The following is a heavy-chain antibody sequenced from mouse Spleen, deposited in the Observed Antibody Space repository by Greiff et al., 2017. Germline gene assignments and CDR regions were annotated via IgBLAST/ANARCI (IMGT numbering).Heavy chain of an antibody. CDR2: IHPNSGST. CDR3: ARDSNWSGDYFDY. D-gene: IGHD2-5*01. J-gene: IGHJ2*01. Sequence: QVQLQQPGAELVKPGASVKLSCKASGYTFTSYWMHWVKQRPGQGLEWIGMIHPNSGSTNYNEKFKSKATLTVDKSSSTAYMQLSSLTSEDSAVYYCARDSNWSGDYFDYWGQGTTLTVSS. CDR1: GYTFTSYW. V-gene: IGHV1-64*01.